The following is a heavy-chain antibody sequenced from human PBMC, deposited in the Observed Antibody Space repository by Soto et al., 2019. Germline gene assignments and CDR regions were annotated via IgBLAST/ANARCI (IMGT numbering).Heavy chain of an antibody. Sequence: ASVKVSCKASGYTFTGYYMHWVRQAPGQGLEWMGWINPNSGGTNYAQKFQGWVTMTRDTSISTAYMELSRLRSDDTAVYYCARGHYDILTGYYKTYYFDYWGQGTLVTVSS. CDR2: INPNSGGT. CDR3: ARGHYDILTGYYKTYYFDY. D-gene: IGHD3-9*01. CDR1: GYTFTGYY. V-gene: IGHV1-2*04. J-gene: IGHJ4*02.